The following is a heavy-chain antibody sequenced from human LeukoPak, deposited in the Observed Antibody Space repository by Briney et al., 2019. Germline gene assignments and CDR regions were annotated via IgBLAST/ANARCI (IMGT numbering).Heavy chain of an antibody. CDR2: INAANGNT. CDR3: ARAYYFDY. CDR1: GYTFTTYA. V-gene: IGHV1-3*01. Sequence: ASVKVSCKASGYTFTTYAMHWVRQAPGQRLEWMGWINAANGNTKYSQKFQGRVTITRDTSARIAYMELSSLRSEDTALYYCARAYYFDYWGQGTLVTVSS. J-gene: IGHJ4*02.